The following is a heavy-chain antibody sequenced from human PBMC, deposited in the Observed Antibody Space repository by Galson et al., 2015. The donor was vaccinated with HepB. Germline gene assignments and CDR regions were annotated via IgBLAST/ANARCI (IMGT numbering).Heavy chain of an antibody. V-gene: IGHV4-59*12. CDR2: IYYSGST. Sequence: SETLSLTCTVSGGSISSYYWSWIRQPPGKGLEWIGYIYYSGSTNYNPSLKSRVTISVDTSKNQFSLKLSSVTAADTAVYYCAREVIAAAGLLDYWGQGTLVTVSS. D-gene: IGHD6-13*01. CDR1: GGSISSYY. CDR3: AREVIAAAGLLDY. J-gene: IGHJ4*02.